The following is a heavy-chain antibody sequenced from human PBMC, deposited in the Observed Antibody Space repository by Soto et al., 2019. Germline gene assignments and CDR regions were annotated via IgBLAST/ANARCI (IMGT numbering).Heavy chain of an antibody. J-gene: IGHJ5*02. D-gene: IGHD6-13*01. V-gene: IGHV1-18*01. CDR1: GYTFTSYG. CDR3: ARGPYSSSWFDP. CDR2: ISAHNGRT. Sequence: QVQLVQSGAEVKKPGASVKVSCKASGYTFTSYGINWVRQAPGQGLEWMGWISAHNGRTNYAQKFQGRVTMTTDTSTSTAYMELRSLRSAATAVYYCARGPYSSSWFDPWGQGTLVTVSS.